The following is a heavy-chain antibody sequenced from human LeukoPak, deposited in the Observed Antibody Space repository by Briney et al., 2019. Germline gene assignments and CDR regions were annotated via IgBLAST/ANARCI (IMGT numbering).Heavy chain of an antibody. Sequence: GGSQRLSCAASGFTFSIYAMSWVRQAPGKGLEWVSAISASDSRPYYADSVKGRFTISRDNSKNTLYLRLNGLRGEDTAIYYCAKDLSYAFDYWGQGTLVTVSS. J-gene: IGHJ4*02. CDR1: GFTFSIYA. CDR2: ISASDSRP. V-gene: IGHV3-23*01. CDR3: AKDLSYAFDY. D-gene: IGHD5-18*01.